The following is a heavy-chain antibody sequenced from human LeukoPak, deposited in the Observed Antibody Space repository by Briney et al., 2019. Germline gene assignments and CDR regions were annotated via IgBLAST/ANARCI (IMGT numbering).Heavy chain of an antibody. CDR3: VREAGYCAPVCVKTNWFDP. V-gene: IGHV3-53*01. Sequence: PGGSLRLSCAASGFNVSSNYMSWVRQPPGKGLEWVAAISNGKTYYADSVRGRFAISRDDSTNTVYLHMNSLRDEDTALYHCVREAGYCAPVCVKTNWFDPWGQGTLVTVSS. CDR1: GFNVSSNY. CDR2: ISNGKT. J-gene: IGHJ5*02. D-gene: IGHD2-15*01.